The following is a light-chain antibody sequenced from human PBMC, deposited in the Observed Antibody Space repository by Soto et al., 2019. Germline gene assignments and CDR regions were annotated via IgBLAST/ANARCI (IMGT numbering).Light chain of an antibody. CDR3: LQDYNFPYT. Sequence: AIQMTQSPSSLSASVGDRVTITCRASQGIRNDLGRYQQKPGKAPKLLVYAASSLQSGVPSRFSGDGSGTDFTLTISSLQPEDFATYYCLQDYNFPYTFGQGTKVDIK. CDR2: AAS. V-gene: IGKV1-6*01. CDR1: QGIRND. J-gene: IGKJ2*01.